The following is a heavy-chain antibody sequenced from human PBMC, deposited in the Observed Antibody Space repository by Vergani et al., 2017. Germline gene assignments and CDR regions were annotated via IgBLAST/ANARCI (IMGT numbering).Heavy chain of an antibody. CDR1: GGSISSSSYY. D-gene: IGHD3-10*01. V-gene: IGHV4-39*07. J-gene: IGHJ4*02. CDR3: ARGRYYYGSGSYYRGRNFDY. CDR2: IYYSGST. Sequence: QLQLQESGPGLVKPSETLSLTCTVSGGSISSSSYYWGWIRQPPGKGLEWIGSIYYSGSTNYNPSLKSRVTISVDTSKNQFSLKLSSVTAADTAVYYCARGRYYYGSGSYYRGRNFDYWGQGTLVTVSS.